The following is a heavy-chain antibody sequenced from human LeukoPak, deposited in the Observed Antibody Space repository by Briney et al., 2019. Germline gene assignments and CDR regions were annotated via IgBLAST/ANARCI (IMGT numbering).Heavy chain of an antibody. CDR3: ATEQWFVNSYYFDY. D-gene: IGHD3-10*01. CDR1: GFTFSSYG. V-gene: IGHV3-33*01. Sequence: GGSLRLSCAASGFTFSSYGMHWVRQAPGKGLEWLSVIWYDGSSKNYADSVKGRFTISRDNTKNTLYLQMSSLRAEDTAVYYCATEQWFVNSYYFDYWGQGTLVTVSS. J-gene: IGHJ4*02. CDR2: IWYDGSSK.